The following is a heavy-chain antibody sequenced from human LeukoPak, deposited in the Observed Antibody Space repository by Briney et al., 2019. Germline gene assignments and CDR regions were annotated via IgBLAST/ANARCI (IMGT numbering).Heavy chain of an antibody. CDR1: GGSFSGYY. Sequence: SETLSLTCAVYGGSFSGYYWSWIRQPPGKGLEWIGEINHSGSTNYNPSLKSRVTISEDTSKNQFSLKLSSVTAADTAVYYCARGPYGSGWSFDYWGQGTLVTVSS. J-gene: IGHJ4*02. D-gene: IGHD6-19*01. CDR3: ARGPYGSGWSFDY. CDR2: INHSGST. V-gene: IGHV4-34*01.